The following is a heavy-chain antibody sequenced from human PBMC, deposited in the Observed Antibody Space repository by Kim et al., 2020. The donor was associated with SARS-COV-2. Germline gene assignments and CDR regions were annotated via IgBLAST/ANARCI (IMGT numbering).Heavy chain of an antibody. CDR3: ARAREYSSSWYVHTNGYYYYGMDV. CDR1: GFTFSSYA. CDR2: ISYDGSNK. Sequence: GGSLRLSCAASGFTFSSYAMHWVRQAPGKGLEWVAVISYDGSNKYYADSVKGRFTISRDNSKNTLYLQMNSLRAEDTAVYYCARAREYSSSWYVHTNGYYYYGMDVWGQGTTVTVSS. J-gene: IGHJ6*02. V-gene: IGHV3-30*04. D-gene: IGHD6-13*01.